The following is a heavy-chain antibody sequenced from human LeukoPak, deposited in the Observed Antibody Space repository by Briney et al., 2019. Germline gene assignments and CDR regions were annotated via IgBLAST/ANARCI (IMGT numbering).Heavy chain of an antibody. CDR3: ARGGRIVATIFQAFDY. V-gene: IGHV1-2*02. CDR2: VNPNSGDT. J-gene: IGHJ4*02. D-gene: IGHD5-12*01. Sequence: ASVKVSCKASGYTFTDYYMHWVRQAPGQGLEWMAWVNPNSGDTDYAQKFRGRVTLTRDTSISTAYMELSSLRSDDTAIYYCARGGRIVATIFQAFDYWGQGTLVTVSS. CDR1: GYTFTDYY.